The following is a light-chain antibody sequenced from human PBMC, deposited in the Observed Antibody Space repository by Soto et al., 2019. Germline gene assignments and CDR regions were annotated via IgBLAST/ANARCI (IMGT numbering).Light chain of an antibody. Sequence: QSVLTQPRSVSGSPGQSVTISCTGTSSDVGGYTYVSWYQQHPGKAPKLIIYDVTERPSGVPARFSGSKSGNTASLTISGLQAEDEADYYCCSYAGSYPYVFGPGTKVTVL. CDR1: SSDVGGYTY. CDR2: DVT. J-gene: IGLJ1*01. CDR3: CSYAGSYPYV. V-gene: IGLV2-11*01.